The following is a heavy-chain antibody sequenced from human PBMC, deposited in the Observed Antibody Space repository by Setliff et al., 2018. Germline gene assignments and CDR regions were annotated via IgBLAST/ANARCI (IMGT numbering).Heavy chain of an antibody. V-gene: IGHV4-39*07. J-gene: IGHJ3*02. CDR2: IYYRGST. D-gene: IGHD3-16*02. CDR1: GGSISSSSYY. Sequence: LSLTCTVSGGSISSSSYYWGWIRQPPGKGLEWIGSIYYRGSTYYNPSLKSRVTISIDTPKNQFSLKLSSVTAADTAVYYCARDLYDYVWGTYRYHDAFDIWGQGTMVTVSS. CDR3: ARDLYDYVWGTYRYHDAFDI.